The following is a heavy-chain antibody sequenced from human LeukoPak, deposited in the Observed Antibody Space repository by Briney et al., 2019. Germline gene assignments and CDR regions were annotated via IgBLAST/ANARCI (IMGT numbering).Heavy chain of an antibody. D-gene: IGHD3-16*01. Sequence: SETLSLTCTVSGGSVSSGSYYWSWIRQPPGKGLEWIGYIYYSGSTNYNPSLKSRVTISVDTSKNQFSLKLSSVTAADTAVYYCASTQGDWFDPWGQGTLVTVSS. J-gene: IGHJ5*02. CDR1: GGSVSSGSYY. CDR3: ASTQGDWFDP. CDR2: IYYSGST. V-gene: IGHV4-61*01.